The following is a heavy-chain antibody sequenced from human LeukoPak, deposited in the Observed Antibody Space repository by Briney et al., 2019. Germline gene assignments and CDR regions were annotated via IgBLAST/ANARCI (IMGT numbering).Heavy chain of an antibody. CDR1: GFTFDDYA. V-gene: IGHV3-9*01. CDR3: AKGPPLITMVRGVRGRNWYFDL. Sequence: GGSLRLSCAASGFTFDDYAMHWVRQAPGKGLEWVSGISWNSGSIGYADSVKGRFTISRDNAKNSLYLQMNSLRAEDTALYYCAKGPPLITMVRGVRGRNWYFDLWGRGTLVTVSS. D-gene: IGHD3-10*01. CDR2: ISWNSGSI. J-gene: IGHJ2*01.